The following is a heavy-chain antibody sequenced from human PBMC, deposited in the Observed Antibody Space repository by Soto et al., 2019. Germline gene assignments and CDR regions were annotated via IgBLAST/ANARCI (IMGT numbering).Heavy chain of an antibody. Sequence: SETLSLTCTVSGGSISSGGYYWSWIRQHPGKGLEWIGYIYYSGSTYYNPSLKSRVTISVDTSKNQFSLKLSSVTAADTAVYYCARDRIIGLGDYPRDYYYGMDVWGQGTTVTVSS. V-gene: IGHV4-31*03. CDR2: IYYSGST. J-gene: IGHJ6*02. D-gene: IGHD4-17*01. CDR3: ARDRIIGLGDYPRDYYYGMDV. CDR1: GGSISSGGYY.